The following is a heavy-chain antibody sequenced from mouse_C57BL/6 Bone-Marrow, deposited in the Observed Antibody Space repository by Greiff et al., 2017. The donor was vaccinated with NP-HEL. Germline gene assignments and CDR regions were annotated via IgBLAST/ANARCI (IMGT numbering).Heavy chain of an antibody. D-gene: IGHD2-3*01. J-gene: IGHJ2*01. CDR3: ARGLLHFDY. CDR1: GFTFSDYG. V-gene: IGHV5-17*01. Sequence: EVKVVESGGGLVKPGGSLKLSCAASGFTFSDYGMHWVRQAPEKGLEWVAYISSGSSTIYYADTVKGRFTISRDNAKNTLFLQMTSLRSEDTAMYYCARGLLHFDYWGQGTTLTVSS. CDR2: ISSGSSTI.